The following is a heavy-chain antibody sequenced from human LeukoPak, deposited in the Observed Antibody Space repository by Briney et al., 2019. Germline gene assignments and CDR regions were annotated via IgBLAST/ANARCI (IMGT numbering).Heavy chain of an antibody. CDR1: GFIFSRYN. CDR2: ITSSSTVI. CDR3: ARDQKDLER. V-gene: IGHV3-48*01. Sequence: GGSLRLSCAASGFIFSRYNMNWVRQAPGKGLEWIAYITSSSTVIYYADSVKGRFTTSRDNAKNSLYLQMNSLRAEDTAVYYCARDQKDLERWGQGTLVTVSS. D-gene: IGHD2-15*01. J-gene: IGHJ5*02.